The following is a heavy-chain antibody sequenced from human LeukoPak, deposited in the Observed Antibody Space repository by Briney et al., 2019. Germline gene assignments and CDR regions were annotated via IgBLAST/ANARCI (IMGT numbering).Heavy chain of an antibody. V-gene: IGHV4-59*08. CDR3: ARQRDTTGNWFDP. CDR1: AGSISSYH. D-gene: IGHD1-1*01. Sequence: SETLSLTCTVSAGSISSYHWSWIRQPPGKGLEWIGYIYYSGSTNYNPSLKSRVTISVDTSKNQFSLKLSSVTAADTAVYYCARQRDTTGNWFDPWGQGTLVTVSS. J-gene: IGHJ5*02. CDR2: IYYSGST.